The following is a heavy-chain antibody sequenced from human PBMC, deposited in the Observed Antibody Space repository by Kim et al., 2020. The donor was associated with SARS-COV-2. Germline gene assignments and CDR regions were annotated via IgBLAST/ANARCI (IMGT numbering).Heavy chain of an antibody. CDR1: GYVFIGHH. CDR2: INPNNGGT. CDR3: ARGGGSVCNRWFDP. D-gene: IGHD2-15*01. V-gene: IGHV1-2*06. J-gene: IGHJ5*02. Sequence: ASVKVSCKASGYVFIGHHIYWGRQAPGQGLEWMGRINPNNGGTNYAQKFQGRVTITKDTSITPAYMEVTSLTSDDTAVYYCARGGGSVCNRWFDPWGQGT.